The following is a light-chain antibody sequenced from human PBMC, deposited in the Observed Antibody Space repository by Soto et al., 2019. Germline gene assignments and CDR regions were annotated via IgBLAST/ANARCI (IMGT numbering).Light chain of an antibody. Sequence: QSALTQPPSLSGAPGQNIIISCTGGGSNIGAGFDVHWYQQLPGTAPKLLIYGNTNRPSGVPDRFSGSKSGPSASLVITGLQAEDEADYYCQSYDTGLSGPVVFGGGTKLTVL. CDR1: GSNIGAGFD. CDR2: GNT. V-gene: IGLV1-40*01. J-gene: IGLJ2*01. CDR3: QSYDTGLSGPVV.